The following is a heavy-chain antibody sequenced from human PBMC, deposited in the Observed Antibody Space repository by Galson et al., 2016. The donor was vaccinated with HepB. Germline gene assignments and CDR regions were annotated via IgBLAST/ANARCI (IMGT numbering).Heavy chain of an antibody. V-gene: IGHV3-33*05. J-gene: IGHJ4*02. Sequence: SLRLSCAAFGFTFSYFGINWVRQAPGKGLEWIVGIQYDGSKEYYADSVKGRFTVSRDNSKNVVYLQMNSLRAEDTAVYFCARDFLPHPTFDFWGQGTLVTVSS. CDR2: IQYDGSKE. CDR3: ARDFLPHPTFDF. CDR1: GFTFSYFG.